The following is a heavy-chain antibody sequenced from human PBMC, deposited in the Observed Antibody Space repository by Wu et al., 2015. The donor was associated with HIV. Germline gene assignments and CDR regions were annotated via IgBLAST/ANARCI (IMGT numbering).Heavy chain of an antibody. Sequence: QVQLVQSGAEVKKPGASVKVSCKASGYTFTSYDINWVRQATGQGLEWMGWMNPNSGNTGYAQKFQGRVTMTRNTSISTTYMELSSLRSEDTAVYYCARGRGRKGSSWYVWFDPWGQGTLVTVSS. CDR1: GYTFTSYD. CDR3: ARGRGRKGSSWYVWFDP. D-gene: IGHD6-13*01. CDR2: MNPNSGNT. J-gene: IGHJ5*02. V-gene: IGHV1-8*01.